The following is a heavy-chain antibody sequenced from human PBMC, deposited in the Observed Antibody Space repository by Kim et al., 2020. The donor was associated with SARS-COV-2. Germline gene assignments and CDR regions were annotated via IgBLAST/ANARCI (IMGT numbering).Heavy chain of an antibody. CDR3: ARGGGEWLLDY. J-gene: IGHJ4*02. Sequence: RSYAQKFQGRVTMTRDTSTSTGYMELSSLRSEDTAVYYCARGGGEWLLDYWGQGTLVTVSS. CDR2: R. D-gene: IGHD3-3*01. V-gene: IGHV1-46*01.